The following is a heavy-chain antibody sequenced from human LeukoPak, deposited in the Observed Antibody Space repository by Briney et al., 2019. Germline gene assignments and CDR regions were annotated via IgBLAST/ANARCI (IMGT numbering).Heavy chain of an antibody. Sequence: PSGTLSLTCAVSGGSIISGNWWSWVRQPPGKGLEWIGEIYHSGSTNYNPSLKSRVTISVDKSKNQFSLKLSSVTAADTAVYYCAGGGYYYDSSGYYSGNEYFQHWGQGTLVTVSS. CDR2: IYHSGST. D-gene: IGHD3-22*01. V-gene: IGHV4-4*02. J-gene: IGHJ1*01. CDR3: AGGGYYYDSSGYYSGNEYFQH. CDR1: GGSIISGNW.